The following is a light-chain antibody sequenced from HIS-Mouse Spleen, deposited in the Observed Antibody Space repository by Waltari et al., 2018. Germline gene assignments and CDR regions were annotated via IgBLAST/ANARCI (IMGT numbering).Light chain of an antibody. CDR2: GAS. CDR3: QQYGSSPPNT. V-gene: IGKV3-20*01. Sequence: EIVLTQSPGTLSLSPGERATLSCRASQSVSSSYLAWYQQKPGQAPRLLIYGASSRATGSPDRFSGSGSGTDFTLTISRLEPEDFAVYYCQQYGSSPPNTFGQGTKLEIK. J-gene: IGKJ2*01. CDR1: QSVSSSY.